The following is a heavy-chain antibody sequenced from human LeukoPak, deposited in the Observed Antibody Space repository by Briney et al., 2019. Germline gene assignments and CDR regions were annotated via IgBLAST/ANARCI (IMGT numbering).Heavy chain of an antibody. CDR2: ISGSGGST. V-gene: IGHV3-23*01. J-gene: IGHJ4*02. D-gene: IGHD5/OR15-5a*01. Sequence: PGGSLRLSCAASGFTFSTYAMSWVRQAPGKGLEWVSGISGSGGSTYYADSVKGRFTISRDNSKNTLFLQMNSLSAEDTAVYYCAKGFSTQYEYWGQGTLVTVSS. CDR3: AKGFSTQYEY. CDR1: GFTFSTYA.